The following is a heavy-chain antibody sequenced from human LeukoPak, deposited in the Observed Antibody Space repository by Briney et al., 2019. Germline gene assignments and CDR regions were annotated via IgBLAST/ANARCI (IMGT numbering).Heavy chain of an antibody. CDR1: GFTVSSNY. J-gene: IGHJ3*02. CDR2: IYSGGST. V-gene: IGHV3-66*02. D-gene: IGHD3-3*01. CDR3: ARFGNYDFWSGYDAFDI. Sequence: GGSLRLSCAASGFTVSSNYMSWVRQAPGKGLEWVSVIYSGGSTYYVDSVKGRFTISRDNSKNTLYLQMNSLRAEDTAVYYCARFGNYDFWSGYDAFDIWGQGTMVTVSS.